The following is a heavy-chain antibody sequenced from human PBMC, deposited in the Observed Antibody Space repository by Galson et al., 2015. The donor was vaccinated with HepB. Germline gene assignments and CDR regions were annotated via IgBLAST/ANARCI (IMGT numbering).Heavy chain of an antibody. J-gene: IGHJ4*02. CDR1: GFTFDDFV. CDR2: IAWTTDVT. Sequence: SLRLSCAASGFTFDDFVMHWVRQVPGKGLEWVSGIAWTTDVTGYADSVKGRFTISRDNAKRSLYLQMNRLRSEDTAVYYCARSEVTTVVTDFDSWGQGTLVTVSP. D-gene: IGHD4-23*01. V-gene: IGHV3-9*01. CDR3: ARSEVTTVVTDFDS.